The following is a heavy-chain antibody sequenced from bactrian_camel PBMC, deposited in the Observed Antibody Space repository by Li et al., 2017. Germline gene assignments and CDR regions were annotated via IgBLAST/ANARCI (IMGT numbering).Heavy chain of an antibody. V-gene: IGHV3S55*01. CDR3: AAGTRIIVGDYCDGITA. Sequence: HVQLVESGGGSVQAGGSLKLSCIQRGNTRESNRMGWFRQAPGKEREGVAGIRRDGDEYYADSVKGRFTISQDNAKNIIYLQMSSLTPDDTAMYYCAAGTRIIVGDYCDGITAWGQGTQVTVS. J-gene: IGHJ6*01. CDR2: IRRDGDE. D-gene: IGHD3*01. CDR1: GNTRESNR.